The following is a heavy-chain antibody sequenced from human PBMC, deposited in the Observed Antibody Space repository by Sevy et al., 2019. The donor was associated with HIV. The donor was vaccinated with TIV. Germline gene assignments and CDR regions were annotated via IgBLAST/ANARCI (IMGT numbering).Heavy chain of an antibody. V-gene: IGHV3-73*01. CDR3: TRGGARDSSSWYDYFDY. D-gene: IGHD6-13*01. CDR1: GFTFSGSA. CDR2: IRSKGNSYAT. Sequence: GGSLRLSCAASGFTFSGSAMQWVRQASGKGLEWVGRIRSKGNSYATAYAAWVKGRFTISRVNSKDTVYLQMNSLKTEDTAVYYCTRGGARDSSSWYDYFDYWGQGTLVTVSS. J-gene: IGHJ4*02.